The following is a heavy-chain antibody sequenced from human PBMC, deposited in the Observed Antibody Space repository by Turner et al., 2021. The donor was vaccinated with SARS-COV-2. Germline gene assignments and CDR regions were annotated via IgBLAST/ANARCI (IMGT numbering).Heavy chain of an antibody. CDR3: ARLLNPGSYYYYYYGMDV. CDR2: IYYSGST. V-gene: IGHV4-39*01. CDR1: GGSISSSNYY. J-gene: IGHJ6*02. D-gene: IGHD3-10*01. Sequence: QLPLQESCPVLVKPSDTLSLTCTVSGGSISSSNYYWGRIRQPPGKGLEWIGSIYYSGSTYYNPSLKSRVTISVDTSKNQFSLKLSSVTAADTAVYYCARLLNPGSYYYYYYGMDVWGQGTTVTVSS.